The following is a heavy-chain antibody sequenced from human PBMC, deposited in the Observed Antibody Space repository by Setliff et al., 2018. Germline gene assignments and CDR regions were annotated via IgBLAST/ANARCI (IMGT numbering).Heavy chain of an antibody. J-gene: IGHJ6*04. CDR1: GGTFSSYG. CDR3: ARHALSFDSAWDV. V-gene: IGHV1-69*05. CDR2: TIPIFGTA. Sequence: SVKVSCKASGGTFSSYGISWVRQAPGQGLEWMGGTIPIFGTANYAHKFQGRVTIITDESTSTAYMELSSLRSEDTAVYYCARHALSFDSAWDVWGKETTVTVSS. D-gene: IGHD3-9*01.